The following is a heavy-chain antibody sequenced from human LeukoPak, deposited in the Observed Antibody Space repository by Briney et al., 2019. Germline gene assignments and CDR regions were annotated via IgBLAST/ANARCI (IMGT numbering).Heavy chain of an antibody. J-gene: IGHJ4*02. V-gene: IGHV1-18*01. Sequence: ASVKVSFKASGYTFTSYGISWVRQALGQGLEWMEWISAYNGNTNYTQKLQGRVTMTTDTSTSTAYMELRSLRSDDTAVYYCARVYSSSFDYWGQGTLVTVSS. CDR2: ISAYNGNT. CDR3: ARVYSSSFDY. CDR1: GYTFTSYG. D-gene: IGHD6-6*01.